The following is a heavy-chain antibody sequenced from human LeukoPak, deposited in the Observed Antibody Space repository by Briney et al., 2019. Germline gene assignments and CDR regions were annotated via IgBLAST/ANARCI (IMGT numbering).Heavy chain of an antibody. Sequence: GGSLRLSCAASGFTFSTYSMNWVRRAPGKGLEWVSSISDNSRYIYYADSVKGRFTISRDNAKNSLYLQMNSLRVEDTAMYYCATDAGNRWQRGLDYWGQGTLVTVSS. V-gene: IGHV3-21*01. J-gene: IGHJ4*02. CDR2: ISDNSRYI. D-gene: IGHD6-25*01. CDR3: ATDAGNRWQRGLDY. CDR1: GFTFSTYS.